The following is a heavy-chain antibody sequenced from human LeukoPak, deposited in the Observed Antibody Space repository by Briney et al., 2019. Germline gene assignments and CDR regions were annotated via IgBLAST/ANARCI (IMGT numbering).Heavy chain of an antibody. V-gene: IGHV3-7*01. Sequence: PGGSLRLSCAASGFTFNSYWMSWVRQAPGKGLEWVGNINQDGSVKYYVDSVKGRFTTSRDNAKNSLYLQMNSLRAEDTAVYYCATSRDSSGVDWGQGTLVTVSS. CDR1: GFTFNSYW. J-gene: IGHJ4*02. D-gene: IGHD3-22*01. CDR3: ATSRDSSGVD. CDR2: INQDGSVK.